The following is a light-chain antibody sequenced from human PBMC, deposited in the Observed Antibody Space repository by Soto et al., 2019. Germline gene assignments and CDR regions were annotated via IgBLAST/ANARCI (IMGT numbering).Light chain of an antibody. Sequence: QSVLTQPASVSGSPGQSITISCTGTSSDVGTYDLVSWYQHHPGRAPKLIVYEGPKGPSGLSNRFSGSKSGNTASLTISGLQAEDEADYYCSSFTNTITRYAFGTGTKLTVL. J-gene: IGLJ1*01. CDR3: SSFTNTITRYA. CDR2: EGP. V-gene: IGLV2-14*02. CDR1: SSDVGTYDL.